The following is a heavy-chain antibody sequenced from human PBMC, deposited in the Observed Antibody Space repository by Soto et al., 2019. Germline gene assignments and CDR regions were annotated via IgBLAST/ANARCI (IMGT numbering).Heavy chain of an antibody. CDR3: SRVVMVRGVIIIGH. D-gene: IGHD3-10*01. J-gene: IGHJ4*02. CDR2: IRSKAYGYTT. CDR1: GLTFVDYA. Sequence: GGSLRLSCTACGLTFVDYAMSWFLQAPGKGLEWIGFIRSKAYGYTTEYAASVKGRFTISRDDSKSIAYLQVNSLKTEDTAVYYCSRVVMVRGVIIIGHWGQGTLVTLAS. V-gene: IGHV3-49*03.